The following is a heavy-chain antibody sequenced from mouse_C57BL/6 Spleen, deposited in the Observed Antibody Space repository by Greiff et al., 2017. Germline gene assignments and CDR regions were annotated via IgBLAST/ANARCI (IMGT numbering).Heavy chain of an antibody. D-gene: IGHD1-1*01. CDR1: GYTFTSYW. Sequence: QVQLQQPGAELVKPGASVKLSCKASGYTFTSYWMQWVKQRPGQGLEWIGEIDPSDSYTNYNQKFKGKATLTVDTSSSTAYMQLSSRTSEDSAVYYCARDYGSSYAMDYWGQGTSVTVSS. V-gene: IGHV1-50*01. CDR2: IDPSDSYT. CDR3: ARDYGSSYAMDY. J-gene: IGHJ4*01.